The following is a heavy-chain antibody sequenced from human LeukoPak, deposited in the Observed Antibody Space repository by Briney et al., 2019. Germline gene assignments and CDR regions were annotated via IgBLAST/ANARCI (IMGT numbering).Heavy chain of an antibody. D-gene: IGHD5-24*01. J-gene: IGHJ4*02. V-gene: IGHV4-34*01. Sequence: PSETLSLSCGDYGGSFSGYYWSWIRQPPGKGLEWIGEINPRGSTNYNPSLKSRVTLSADTSKNQFSLTLNSVTAADTAVYYCARRRLGYYFDYWGQGTLVTVSS. CDR1: GGSFSGYY. CDR2: INPRGST. CDR3: ARRRLGYYFDY.